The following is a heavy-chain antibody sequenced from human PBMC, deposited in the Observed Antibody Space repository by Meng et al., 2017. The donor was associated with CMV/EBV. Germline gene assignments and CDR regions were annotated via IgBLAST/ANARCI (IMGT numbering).Heavy chain of an antibody. CDR2: INSDGSST. Sequence: GESLKISCAASGFTFSSYWMHWVRQAPGKGLVWVSRINSDGSSTSYADSVKGRFTISRDNAKNTLYLQMNSLRAEDTAVYYCARSTRAWNAYFDYWGPGTLVTVSS. V-gene: IGHV3-74*01. D-gene: IGHD1-1*01. CDR3: ARSTRAWNAYFDY. CDR1: GFTFSSYW. J-gene: IGHJ4*02.